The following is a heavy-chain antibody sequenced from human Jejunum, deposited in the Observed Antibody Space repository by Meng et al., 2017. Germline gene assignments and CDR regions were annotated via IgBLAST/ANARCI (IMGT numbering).Heavy chain of an antibody. CDR2: INPDNGVT. J-gene: IGHJ4*02. CDR1: GDTFIGYY. V-gene: IGHV1-2*06. D-gene: IGHD5-24*01. CDR3: ARGGRDDYNVPHY. Sequence: ELVQSGAEGTKPGASMKVPCKTSGDTFIGYYMHWVRQAPGQGLEWMGRINPDNGVTNSAQRFQGRVTMTRDTSITTAYMELNRLTSGDTAFYYCARGGRDDYNVPHYWGQGTLVTVSS.